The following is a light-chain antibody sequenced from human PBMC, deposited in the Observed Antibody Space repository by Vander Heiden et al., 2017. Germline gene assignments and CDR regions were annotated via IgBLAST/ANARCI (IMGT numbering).Light chain of an antibody. J-gene: IGKJ2*01. CDR1: QGINSY. Sequence: DIQVTQSPSFLSASVGDTDTITCRASQGINSYLTWYQQQPGKAPKLLIYAASTLQSGVPSRFSGSGSGTEFTLTISSLQPEDFATYFCQQVNTYPYTFGQGTKLE. CDR2: AAS. V-gene: IGKV1-9*01. CDR3: QQVNTYPYT.